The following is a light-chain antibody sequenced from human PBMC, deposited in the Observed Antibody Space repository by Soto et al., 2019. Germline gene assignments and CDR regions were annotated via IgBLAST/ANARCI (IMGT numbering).Light chain of an antibody. CDR1: SNNVGSYA. CDR3: SSYTSSTSLDV. J-gene: IGLJ1*01. V-gene: IGLV2-14*01. CDR2: GN. Sequence: QSVLAQEASVLGTVGQKVTLSCTGNSNNVGSYAVGWYQQISHGAPKTVMFGNSLPSGIPDRFSGSKSGTTASLTISGLQAEDEADYYCSSYTSSTSLDVFGTGTKVTVL.